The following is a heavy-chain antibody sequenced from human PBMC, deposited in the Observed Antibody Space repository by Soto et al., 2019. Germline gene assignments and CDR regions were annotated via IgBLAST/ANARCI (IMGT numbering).Heavy chain of an antibody. CDR1: GGSISSNY. CDR3: ARGLPGLDS. Sequence: SETLSLTCTVSGGSISSNYWSWIRQPPGKGLEWIGYIYYTGNTNYNYNPSLRSRVTMSVDTSKNRVSLRLTSVTAADAAMYYCARGLPGLDSWGQGTLVTVSS. V-gene: IGHV4-59*01. J-gene: IGHJ4*02. CDR2: IYYTGNTNY.